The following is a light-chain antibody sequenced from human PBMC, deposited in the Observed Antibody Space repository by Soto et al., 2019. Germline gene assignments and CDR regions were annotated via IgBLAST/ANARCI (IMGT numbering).Light chain of an antibody. CDR1: DSNIGVNY. Sequence: QSVLTQPPSVSAAPGQKVSISCSGSDSNIGVNYVSWYQQLPGTAPELLIYDNNLNRPSGVPERFSGSKSGTSASLVISGLQAEDEADYYCQSFDSSLRVYVFGSGTKVTVL. CDR2: DNN. J-gene: IGLJ1*01. CDR3: QSFDSSLRVYV. V-gene: IGLV1-51*01.